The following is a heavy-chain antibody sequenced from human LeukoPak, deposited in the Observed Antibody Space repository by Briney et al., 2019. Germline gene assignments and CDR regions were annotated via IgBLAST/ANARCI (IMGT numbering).Heavy chain of an antibody. V-gene: IGHV4-34*01. J-gene: IGHJ1*01. CDR3: ARRIVGARYFHH. Sequence: SETLSHTCAVSGGSFSGYYWSWIRQPPGKGLEWIGEINHSGSTNYNPSLKSRVTISVDTSKNQFSLKLSSVTAADTAIYYCARRIVGARYFHHWGQGTLVTVSS. CDR2: INHSGST. D-gene: IGHD1-26*01. CDR1: GGSFSGYY.